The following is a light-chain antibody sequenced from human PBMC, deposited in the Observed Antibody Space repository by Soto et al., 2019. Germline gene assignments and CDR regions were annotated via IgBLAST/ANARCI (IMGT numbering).Light chain of an antibody. J-gene: IGKJ4*02. CDR1: QGVTTN. Sequence: EIVMTQSPATLSVSPGERATLSCRASQGVTTNLAWYQQKPGQAPRLLIYGASTRATGIPARFSGSGSGTEFTLTISSLQSEDFAVYYCQQYNTWPLTFGGGTKVESK. CDR3: QQYNTWPLT. CDR2: GAS. V-gene: IGKV3-15*01.